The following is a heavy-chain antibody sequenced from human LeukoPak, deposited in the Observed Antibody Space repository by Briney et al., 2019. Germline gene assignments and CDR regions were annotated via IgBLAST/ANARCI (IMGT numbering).Heavy chain of an antibody. CDR1: GYTFTSYG. D-gene: IGHD2-2*01. V-gene: IGHV1-18*01. CDR2: ISAYNGNT. J-gene: IGHJ4*02. Sequence: ASVKVSCKASGYTFTSYGISWVRQAPGQGLEWMGWISAYNGNTNYAQKLQGRVTMTTDTSTSTAYMELRSLRSDDTAVYYCATSEIVVQAHGYDYWGQGTLVTVSS. CDR3: ATSEIVVQAHGYDY.